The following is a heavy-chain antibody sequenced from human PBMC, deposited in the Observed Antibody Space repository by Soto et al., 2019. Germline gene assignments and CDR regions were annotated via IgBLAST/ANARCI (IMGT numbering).Heavy chain of an antibody. V-gene: IGHV4-34*01. Sequence: SETLSLTCAVYGGSFSGYYWSWIRQPPGKGLEWIGEINHSGSTNYNPSLKSRVTISVDTSKNQFSLKLSSVTAADTAVYYCAREGFDIVLMVPGYFDFWGKGTLVTVYS. CDR2: INHSGST. CDR1: GGSFSGYY. D-gene: IGHD2-8*01. CDR3: AREGFDIVLMVPGYFDF. J-gene: IGHJ4*02.